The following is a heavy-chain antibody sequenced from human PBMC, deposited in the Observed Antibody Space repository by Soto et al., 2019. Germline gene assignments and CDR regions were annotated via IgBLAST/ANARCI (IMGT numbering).Heavy chain of an antibody. CDR2: INDSGST. CDR1: GGAFSGYY. D-gene: IGHD5-18*01. V-gene: IGHV4-34*01. Sequence: PSETLSLTCAVYGGAFSGYYWGGVRQPPGKGLEWIGEINDSGSTKYNPSLKSRVTISVDTSKNQFSLKLSSVTAADTAVYYCAIEGNSYGYFYFDYWGQGTLVTVSS. CDR3: AIEGNSYGYFYFDY. J-gene: IGHJ4*02.